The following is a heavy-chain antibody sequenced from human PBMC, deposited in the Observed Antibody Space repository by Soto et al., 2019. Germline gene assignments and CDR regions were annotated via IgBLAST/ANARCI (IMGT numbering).Heavy chain of an antibody. D-gene: IGHD2-15*01. CDR2: AYHNGLT. V-gene: IGHV4-4*02. CDR1: GDSITSNVW. J-gene: IGHJ4*02. Sequence: LSLTCAVSGDSITSNVWWSWIRQSPGKGLEWIGEAYHNGLTNYNPSLKSRVTMSTDTSKNQFSLKLTSVTAADTAMYYCARDAALTGEADGFDYWGQGTLVTVSS. CDR3: ARDAALTGEADGFDY.